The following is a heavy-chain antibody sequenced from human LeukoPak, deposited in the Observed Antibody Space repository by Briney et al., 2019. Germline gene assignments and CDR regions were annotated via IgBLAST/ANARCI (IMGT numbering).Heavy chain of an antibody. D-gene: IGHD3-9*01. CDR1: GFTFSSYS. CDR3: ARGYFDWLLLNYYYYYGMDV. J-gene: IGHJ6*02. V-gene: IGHV3-21*01. Sequence: GGSLRLSCAASGFTFSSYSMNWVRQAPGKGLEWVSSISSSSSYIYYADSVKGRFTISRDNAKNSLYLQMNSLRAEDTAVYYCARGYFDWLLLNYYYYYGMDVWGQGTTVTASS. CDR2: ISSSSSYI.